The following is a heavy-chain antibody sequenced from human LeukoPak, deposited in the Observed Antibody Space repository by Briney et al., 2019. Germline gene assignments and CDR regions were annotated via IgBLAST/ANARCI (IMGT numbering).Heavy chain of an antibody. V-gene: IGHV3-21*01. CDR2: ICSSSSYI. CDR1: GFTFSSYS. J-gene: IGHJ4*02. D-gene: IGHD2-2*02. CDR3: ARVDWSVVPAAITPLYFDY. Sequence: GGSLRLSCAASGFTFSSYSMNWVRQAPGKGLEWVSSICSSSSYIYYADSVKGRFTISRDNAKNSLYLQMNSLRAEDTAVYYCARVDWSVVPAAITPLYFDYWGQGTLVTVSS.